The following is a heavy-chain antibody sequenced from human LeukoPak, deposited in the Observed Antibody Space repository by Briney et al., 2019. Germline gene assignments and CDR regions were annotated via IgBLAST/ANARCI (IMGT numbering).Heavy chain of an antibody. Sequence: SVTVSCKASGFTFTRSAVQWVRQARGQRLEWIGWIVVGSGNTNYAQKFQERVTITRDMSSSTAYMELSSLRSEDTAVYYCAASPDYYDSSGYSYYFDYWGQGTLVTVPS. D-gene: IGHD3-22*01. CDR2: IVVGSGNT. CDR3: AASPDYYDSSGYSYYFDY. CDR1: GFTFTRSA. V-gene: IGHV1-58*01. J-gene: IGHJ4*02.